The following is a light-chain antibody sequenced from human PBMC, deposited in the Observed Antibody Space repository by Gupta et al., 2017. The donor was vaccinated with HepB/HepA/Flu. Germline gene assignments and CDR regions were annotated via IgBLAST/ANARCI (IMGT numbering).Light chain of an antibody. V-gene: IGLV1-44*01. CDR2: SNN. J-gene: IGLJ3*02. CDR1: SSNIGSNT. CDR3: AAWDDSLNGHWV. Sequence: HSVLTQPPSASGTRGQRVTISCSGSSSNIGSNTVNWYQQLPGTAPKLLIYSNNQRPSGVPDRFSGSKSSTSASLAISGLQSEDEADYYCAAWDDSLNGHWVFGGGTKLTVL.